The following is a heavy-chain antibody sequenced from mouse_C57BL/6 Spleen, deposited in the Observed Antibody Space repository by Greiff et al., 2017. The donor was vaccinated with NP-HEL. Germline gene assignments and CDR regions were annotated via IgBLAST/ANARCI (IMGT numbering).Heavy chain of an antibody. D-gene: IGHD1-1*01. CDR3: ARSPVVRYFDV. CDR2: ISYDGSN. V-gene: IGHV3-6*01. CDR1: GYSITSGYY. Sequence: EVQLQQSGPGLVKPSQSLSLTCSVTGYSITSGYYWNWIRQFPGNKLEWMGYISYDGSNNYNPSLKNRISITRDTSKNQFFLKLNSVTTEDTATYYCARSPVVRYFDVWGTGTTVTVSS. J-gene: IGHJ1*03.